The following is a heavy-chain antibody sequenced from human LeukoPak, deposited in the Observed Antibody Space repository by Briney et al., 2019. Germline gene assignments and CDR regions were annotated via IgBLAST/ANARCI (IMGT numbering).Heavy chain of an antibody. CDR3: ARDYRPGGDYGDFLDY. D-gene: IGHD4-17*01. CDR1: GFSFSDYC. Sequence: PGGSLRLSCAASGFSFSDYCFIWVRQAPGKGLEWVSSISSSSSYIYYADSVKGRFTISRDNAKNSVYLHMKSLRADDTAVYYCARDYRPGGDYGDFLDYWGQGTLVTVSS. J-gene: IGHJ4*02. CDR2: ISSSSSYI. V-gene: IGHV3-21*01.